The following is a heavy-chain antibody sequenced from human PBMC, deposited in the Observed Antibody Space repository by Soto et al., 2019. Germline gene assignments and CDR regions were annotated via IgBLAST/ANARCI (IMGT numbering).Heavy chain of an antibody. CDR1: GFTFSSFA. CDR3: AKNYYFDH. Sequence: EVQLLESGGALVQPGGSLRLSCAASGFTFSSFALSWVRQAPGKGLEWVSSIHRGDGGKYYADSVKGRFTISRDDSKNTLCLQMNSLRAEDTAIYYCAKNYYFDHWGQGALVTVSS. V-gene: IGHV3-23*01. CDR2: IHRGDGGK. J-gene: IGHJ4*02.